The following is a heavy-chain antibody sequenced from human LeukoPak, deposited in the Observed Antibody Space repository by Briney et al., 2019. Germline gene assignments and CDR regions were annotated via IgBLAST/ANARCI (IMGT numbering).Heavy chain of an antibody. V-gene: IGHV4-39*01. Sequence: SETLSLTCIVSGDSINTNTYYWGWIRQPPGKGLEWVGSIYYTGSTYYNPSLKRRVTISVDTSKNQFSLKLTSVTAADTAMYYCASHYDILTGYEYWGQGTLVTVSS. J-gene: IGHJ4*02. CDR2: IYYTGST. CDR1: GDSINTNTYY. D-gene: IGHD3-9*01. CDR3: ASHYDILTGYEY.